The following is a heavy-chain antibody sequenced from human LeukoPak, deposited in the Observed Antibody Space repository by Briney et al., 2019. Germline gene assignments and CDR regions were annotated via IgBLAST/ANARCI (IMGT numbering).Heavy chain of an antibody. CDR2: IYHSGST. D-gene: IGHD3-10*01. J-gene: IGHJ4*02. V-gene: IGHV4-30-2*01. CDR1: GGSISSSSYY. CDR3: AREGYGSGFSWVY. Sequence: SETLSLTCTVSGGSISSSSYYWGWIRQPPGKGLEWIGYIYHSGSTYYNPSLKSRVTISVDRSKNQFSLKLSSVTAADTAVYYCAREGYGSGFSWVYWGQGTLVTVSS.